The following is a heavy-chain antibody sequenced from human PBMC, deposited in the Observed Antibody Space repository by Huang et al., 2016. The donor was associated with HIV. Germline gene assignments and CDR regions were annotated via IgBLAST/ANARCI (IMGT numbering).Heavy chain of an antibody. D-gene: IGHD3-3*01. J-gene: IGHJ4*02. Sequence: QLVQSGAEVRKPGASVNFSCKASGYTFSSYYIHWVRQAPGQGLEWMGQINPSGGAARFARNCKGRISMTRDTSTRTVYMNLDSLRSEDTAIYFCARDRDITISGVSLDYWGQGTLVTVSS. CDR3: ARDRDITISGVSLDY. CDR1: GYTFSSYY. CDR2: INPSGGAA. V-gene: IGHV1-46*01.